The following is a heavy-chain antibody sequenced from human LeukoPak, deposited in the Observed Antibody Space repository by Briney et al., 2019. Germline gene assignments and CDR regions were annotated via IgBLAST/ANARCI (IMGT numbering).Heavy chain of an antibody. CDR2: IIPIFDTP. CDR3: TRGAFNYNDGYYHGMDV. Sequence: SVKVSCKASGGTFSSSGINWVRQAPGQGLEWVGGIIPIFDTPNYAHKFQGRVTITADKSTSTAYMEPSSLRSEDTAVYYCTRGAFNYNDGYYHGMDVWGKGTTVTVSS. CDR1: GGTFSSSG. D-gene: IGHD1-1*01. J-gene: IGHJ6*04. V-gene: IGHV1-69*06.